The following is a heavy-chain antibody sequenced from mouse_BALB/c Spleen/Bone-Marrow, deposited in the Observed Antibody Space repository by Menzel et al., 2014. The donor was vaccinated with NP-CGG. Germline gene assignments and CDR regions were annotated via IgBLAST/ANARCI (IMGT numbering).Heavy chain of an antibody. D-gene: IGHD2-14*01. J-gene: IGHJ2*01. V-gene: IGHV1-9*01. CDR2: ILPGSGIT. CDR1: GYTFSSYW. Sequence: QVQLQQSGAELMKPGASVKISCKATGYTFSSYWIEWVKQRPGHGLEWIGEILPGSGITNYNEKFKGKATFTADTSSNTAYMQPSSLTSEDSAVYYCTRGGSYYRYLDYWGQGTTLTVSS. CDR3: TRGGSYYRYLDY.